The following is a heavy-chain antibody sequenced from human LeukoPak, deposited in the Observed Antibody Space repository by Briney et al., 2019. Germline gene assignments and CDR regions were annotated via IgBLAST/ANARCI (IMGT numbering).Heavy chain of an antibody. J-gene: IGHJ5*02. CDR3: ARDCPDGYNHNWFDP. Sequence: GASVKVSCKASGYTFTSYYMHWVRQAPGQGLEWMGIINPSGGSTSYAQKFQGRVTMTRDTSTSTVYMELSSLRSEDTAVYYCARDCPDGYNHNWFDPWGQGTLVTVSS. CDR1: GYTFTSYY. V-gene: IGHV1-46*01. CDR2: INPSGGST. D-gene: IGHD5-24*01.